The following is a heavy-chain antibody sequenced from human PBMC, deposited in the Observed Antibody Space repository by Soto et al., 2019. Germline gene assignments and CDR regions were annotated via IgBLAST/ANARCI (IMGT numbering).Heavy chain of an antibody. V-gene: IGHV4-61*01. Sequence: QVQLQESGPGLVKPSETLSLTCTVSGGSVSSGSYYWSWIRQPPGKGLEWIGYIYYSGSTNYNPSLKSRVTISVDTSKNQFSLKLSSVTAADTAVYYCASGVGMVYWGQGPLVTVSS. CDR3: ASGVGMVY. D-gene: IGHD2-8*01. CDR1: GGSVSSGSYY. CDR2: IYYSGST. J-gene: IGHJ4*02.